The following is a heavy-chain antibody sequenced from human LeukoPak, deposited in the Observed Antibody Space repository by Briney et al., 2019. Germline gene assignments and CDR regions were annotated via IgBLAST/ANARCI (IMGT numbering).Heavy chain of an antibody. J-gene: IGHJ3*02. D-gene: IGHD2-21*01. Sequence: PSETLSLTCSVSGDSITSGNYYWSWIRQPAGKGLEWIGRIYASGGTHYTPSLKSRVTMSVDTSKNQFSLKLSSVTAADTAVYYCARVWVNAFDIWGQGTMVTVSS. CDR2: IYASGGT. V-gene: IGHV4-61*02. CDR3: ARVWVNAFDI. CDR1: GDSITSGNYY.